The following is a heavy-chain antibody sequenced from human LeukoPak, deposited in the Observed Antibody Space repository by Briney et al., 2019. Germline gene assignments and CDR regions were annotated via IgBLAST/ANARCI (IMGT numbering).Heavy chain of an antibody. CDR2: ISWNSGSI. CDR3: AKDKARMGGYYDSSGYDY. D-gene: IGHD3-22*01. J-gene: IGHJ4*02. Sequence: GRSLRLSCAASGFTFDDYAMHWVRQAPGKGLEWVSCISWNSGSIGYADSVKGRFTISRDNAKNSLYQQMNSPRAEDTALYYCAKDKARMGGYYDSSGYDYWGQGTLVTVSS. V-gene: IGHV3-9*01. CDR1: GFTFDDYA.